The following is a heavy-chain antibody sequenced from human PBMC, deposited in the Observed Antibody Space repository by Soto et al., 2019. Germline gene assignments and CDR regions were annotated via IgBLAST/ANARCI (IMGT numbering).Heavy chain of an antibody. D-gene: IGHD3-9*01. CDR3: AQDSLRYFDWPHY. V-gene: IGHV3-23*01. Sequence: GGSLRLSCAASGFTFSSYAMSWVRQAPGKGLEWVSAISGSGGSTYYADSVKGRFTISRDNSKNTLYLQMNSLRAEDTAVYYCAQDSLRYFDWPHYWGQGALVTVSS. CDR1: GFTFSSYA. CDR2: ISGSGGST. J-gene: IGHJ4*02.